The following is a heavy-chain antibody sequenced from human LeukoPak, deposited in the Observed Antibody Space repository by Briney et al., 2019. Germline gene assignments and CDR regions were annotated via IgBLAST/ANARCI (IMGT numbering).Heavy chain of an antibody. CDR2: IYYSGTT. J-gene: IGHJ4*02. CDR1: GASIDSYY. D-gene: IGHD3-22*01. V-gene: IGHV4-59*01. CDR3: ARNPTPLYYYDSSGYPYFDY. Sequence: SETLSLTCTISGASIDSYYWSWIRQPPGKGLEWIGYIYYSGTTNYNPSLKRRVTISVDTSKNQFSLKLSSVTAADTAVYYCARNPTPLYYYDSSGYPYFDYWGQGSQVTVSS.